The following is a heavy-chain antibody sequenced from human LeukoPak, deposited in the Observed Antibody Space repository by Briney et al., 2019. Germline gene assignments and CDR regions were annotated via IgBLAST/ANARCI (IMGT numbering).Heavy chain of an antibody. J-gene: IGHJ6*04. CDR3: ARDRGYCSSTSCPDPLYYYYGMDV. V-gene: IGHV3-48*03. D-gene: IGHD2-2*01. CDR1: GFTFSSYE. CDR2: IISSGSTI. Sequence: PGGSLRLSCAASGFTFSSYEMNWVRQAPGKGLEWVSYIISSGSTIYYADSVKGRFTISRDNAKNSLYLQMNSLRAEDTAVYYCARDRGYCSSTSCPDPLYYYYGMDVWGKGTTVTVSS.